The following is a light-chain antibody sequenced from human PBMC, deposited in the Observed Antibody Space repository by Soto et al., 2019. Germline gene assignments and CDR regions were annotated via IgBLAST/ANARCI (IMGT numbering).Light chain of an antibody. Sequence: DIQMTQSTSSLSASVGDRVTITCRASQSISSCLAWYQQKPGKAPKVLIYAASSLQSGVPSRFSGIGSGTDFTLSISSLQPEDFATYYCQQSYSGPLTFGGGTMVDIK. CDR1: QSISSC. CDR2: AAS. CDR3: QQSYSGPLT. J-gene: IGKJ4*01. V-gene: IGKV1-39*01.